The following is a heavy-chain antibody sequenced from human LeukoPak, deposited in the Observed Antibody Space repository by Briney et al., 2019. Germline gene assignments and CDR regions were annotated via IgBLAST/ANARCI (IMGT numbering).Heavy chain of an antibody. CDR2: INSDGSST. V-gene: IGHV3-74*01. D-gene: IGHD1-26*01. CDR1: GFTFSSYW. Sequence: SGGSLRLSCAASGFTFSSYWMHWVRHAPGKGLVWVSRINSDGSSTSYADSVKGRFTISRDNAKNTLYLQMNSLRAEDTAVYYCAREGGSSLLDAFDIWGQGTMVTVSS. J-gene: IGHJ3*02. CDR3: AREGGSSLLDAFDI.